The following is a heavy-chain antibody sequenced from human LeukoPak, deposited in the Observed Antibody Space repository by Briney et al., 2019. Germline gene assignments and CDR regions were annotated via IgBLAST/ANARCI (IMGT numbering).Heavy chain of an antibody. Sequence: ASVKVSCKASGYTFSSYMYGISWVRQAPGQGLEWMGWISVYNGNTNYAQKLQGRVTMTTDTSTSTAYMELRSLRSDDTAVYYCARGRRLNWFDPWGQGTLVTVSS. V-gene: IGHV1-18*01. J-gene: IGHJ5*02. CDR1: GYTFSSYMYG. CDR2: ISVYNGNT. CDR3: ARGRRLNWFDP.